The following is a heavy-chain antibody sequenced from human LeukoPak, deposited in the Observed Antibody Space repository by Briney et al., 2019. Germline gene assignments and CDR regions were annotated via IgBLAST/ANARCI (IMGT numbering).Heavy chain of an antibody. CDR3: ARGRFDY. V-gene: IGHV4-34*01. CDR2: INHSGST. CDR1: GGSFSGYY. Sequence: SETLSRTCAVYGGSFSGYYWSWIRQPPGKGLEWIGEINHSGSTNYNPSLKSRVTISVDTSKNQFSLKLSSVTAADTAVYYCARGRFDYWGQGTLVTVSS. J-gene: IGHJ4*02.